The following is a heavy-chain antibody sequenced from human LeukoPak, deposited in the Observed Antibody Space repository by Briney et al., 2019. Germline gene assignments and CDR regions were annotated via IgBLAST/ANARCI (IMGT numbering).Heavy chain of an antibody. CDR1: GGSISSSAYY. Sequence: PSETLSLTCTVSGGSISSSAYYWGWIRQSPGKGLEWIGSIYFSGSTYYNPSLRSRVTISVDTSKNQFSLKLNSMTAADTAVYFCARCRGSGTNWDYYYYMDVWGKGTTVTISS. CDR3: ARCRGSGTNWDYYYYMDV. V-gene: IGHV4-39*01. D-gene: IGHD3-10*01. J-gene: IGHJ6*03. CDR2: IYFSGST.